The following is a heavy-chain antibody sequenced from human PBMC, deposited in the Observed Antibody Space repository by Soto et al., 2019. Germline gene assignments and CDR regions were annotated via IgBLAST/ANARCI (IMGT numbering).Heavy chain of an antibody. CDR2: VYVTGTGT. V-gene: IGHV1-46*01. J-gene: IGHJ4*02. CDR1: GYPFTTYH. Sequence: ASVKVSCKASGYPFTTYHLHWVRQAPGQGLEWMGIVYVTGTGTRSAQKFQGRLTMTRDRSTSTVYMELSSLRSEDTAVYYRARPEGYGSGSYYFDSWGQGTLVTVSS. CDR3: ARPEGYGSGSYYFDS. D-gene: IGHD3-10*01.